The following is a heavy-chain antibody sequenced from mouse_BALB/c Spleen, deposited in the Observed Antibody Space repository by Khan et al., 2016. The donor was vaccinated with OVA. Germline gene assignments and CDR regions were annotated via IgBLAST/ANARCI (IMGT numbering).Heavy chain of an antibody. J-gene: IGHJ3*01. CDR2: VSTGGSYT. CDR1: GFTFSTYG. Sequence: EVMLVESGGDLVKPGGSLKLSCAASGFTFSTYGMSWVRQTPDKRLEWVATVSTGGSYTYYPDSVQGRFTISRDNAKTTLYLQMSGLKSEETAMFYCARLAYYYDSEGFAYWGQGTLVTVSA. D-gene: IGHD1-1*01. CDR3: ARLAYYYDSEGFAY. V-gene: IGHV5-6*01.